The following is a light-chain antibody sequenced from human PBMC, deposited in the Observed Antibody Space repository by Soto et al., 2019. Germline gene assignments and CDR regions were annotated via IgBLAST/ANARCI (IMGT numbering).Light chain of an antibody. J-gene: IGKJ5*01. Sequence: DIQMTQSPSSLSASVGDRVTITCRARESIAKHLNWYQQKPCKAPTLLIYAASSLQNGVPSRSRGGGSGTDFTLTISNLQPEDFATDYCQQTYSTLSITFGQGTRLEIK. V-gene: IGKV1-39*01. CDR1: ESIAKH. CDR2: AAS. CDR3: QQTYSTLSIT.